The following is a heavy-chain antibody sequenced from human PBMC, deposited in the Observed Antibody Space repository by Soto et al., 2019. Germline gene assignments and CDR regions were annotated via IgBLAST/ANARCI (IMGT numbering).Heavy chain of an antibody. Sequence: QVQLQQWGAGLLKPSETLSLTCAVYGGSFSGYYWSWIHQPPGKGLEWIGEINHSGSTNYNPSLKSRVTISVDTSKNQFSLKLSSVTAADTAVYYCARPYCSSTSCYNWFDPWGQGTLVTVSS. CDR1: GGSFSGYY. D-gene: IGHD2-2*01. V-gene: IGHV4-34*01. CDR3: ARPYCSSTSCYNWFDP. J-gene: IGHJ5*02. CDR2: INHSGST.